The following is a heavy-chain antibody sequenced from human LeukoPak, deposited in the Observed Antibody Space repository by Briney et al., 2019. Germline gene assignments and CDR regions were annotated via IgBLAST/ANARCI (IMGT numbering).Heavy chain of an antibody. D-gene: IGHD5-24*01. CDR3: ARDGYNNAFDL. J-gene: IGHJ3*01. Sequence: GASVKVSCKASEYTFTGYYMHWVRQAPGQGLEWMGWLNPNSGGTNYTQKFQGRVTMTRDTSISTAYMELTRLKSDDTAVYFCARDGYNNAFDLWGQGTMVTVSS. CDR1: EYTFTGYY. V-gene: IGHV1-2*02. CDR2: LNPNSGGT.